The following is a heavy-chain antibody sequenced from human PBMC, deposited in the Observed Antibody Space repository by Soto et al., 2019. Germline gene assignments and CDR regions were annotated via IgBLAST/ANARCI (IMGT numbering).Heavy chain of an antibody. CDR3: AIQPMTSLFDY. CDR2: IYYSGST. J-gene: IGHJ4*02. CDR1: GGSISSSSYY. D-gene: IGHD2-21*02. V-gene: IGHV4-39*01. Sequence: SETLSLTCTVSGGSISSSSYYWGWIRQPPGKGLEWIGSIYYSGSTYYNPSLKSRVTISVDTSKNQFSLKLSSVTAADTAVYYCAIQPMTSLFDYWGQGTLVTVSS.